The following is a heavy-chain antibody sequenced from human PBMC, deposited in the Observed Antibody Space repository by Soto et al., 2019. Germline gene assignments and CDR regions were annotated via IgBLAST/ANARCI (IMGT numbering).Heavy chain of an antibody. V-gene: IGHV3-23*01. J-gene: IGHJ6*03. CDR1: GFTFSSHA. D-gene: IGHD2-2*01. CDR2: ISGSGGST. CDR3: AKVGRGYCSSTSCDYYYYLDV. Sequence: GGSQRLSCAASGFTFSSHAMSWVRKAPGKGLEWVSAISGSGGSTYYADSVKGRFTISRDNSKNTLYLQMNSLRAEDTAVYYCAKVGRGYCSSTSCDYYYYLDVWGKGTTVTVSS.